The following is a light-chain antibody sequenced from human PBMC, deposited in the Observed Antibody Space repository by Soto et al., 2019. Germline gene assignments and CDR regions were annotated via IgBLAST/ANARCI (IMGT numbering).Light chain of an antibody. CDR3: SSYPSSSTPNNV. V-gene: IGLV2-14*01. CDR1: SSDVGGYNY. J-gene: IGLJ1*01. Sequence: QSALTQPASVSGSPGQSITISCTGTSSDVGGYNYVSWYQQHPGKAPKLMIYDVSNRPSGVSNRFSGSKSGNTASLTISGLQAEDEDDYYCSSYPSSSTPNNVFGTGTKVTVL. CDR2: DVS.